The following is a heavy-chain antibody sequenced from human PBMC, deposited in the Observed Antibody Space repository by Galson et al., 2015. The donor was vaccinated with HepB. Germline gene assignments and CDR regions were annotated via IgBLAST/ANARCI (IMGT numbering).Heavy chain of an antibody. CDR1: GFTFSSYS. CDR3: ARDSRSSSLIDY. CDR2: ISSSSYI. Sequence: SLRLSCAASGFTFSSYSMNWVRQAPGKGLEWVSSISSSSYIYYADSVKGRFTISRDNAKNSLYLQMNSLRAEDTAVYYCARDSRSSSLIDYWGQGTLVTVSS. V-gene: IGHV3-21*01. D-gene: IGHD6-6*01. J-gene: IGHJ4*02.